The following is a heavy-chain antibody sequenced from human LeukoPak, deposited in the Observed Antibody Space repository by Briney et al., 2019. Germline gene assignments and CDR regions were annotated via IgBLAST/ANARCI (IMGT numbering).Heavy chain of an antibody. V-gene: IGHV1-18*01. CDR1: GYTFTSYG. Sequence: SVKVSCKASGYTFTSYGISWVRQAPGQGLEWMGWISAYNGNTNYAQKLQGRVTMTTDTSTSTAYMELRSLRSDDTAVYYCARDQAYYDFWSGYYFDYWGQGTLVTVSS. D-gene: IGHD3-3*01. J-gene: IGHJ4*02. CDR3: ARDQAYYDFWSGYYFDY. CDR2: ISAYNGNT.